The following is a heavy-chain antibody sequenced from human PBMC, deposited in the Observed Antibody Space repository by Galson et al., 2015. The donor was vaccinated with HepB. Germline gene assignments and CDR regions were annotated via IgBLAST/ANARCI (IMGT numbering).Heavy chain of an antibody. Sequence: SLRLSCAASGFTFSDFYMSWIRQAPGKGLEWVSLISSSGYTIYYADSVKGRFTISGDNAKNSLYLQMNSLRAEDTAVYYCARTYYDFWSGVDAFDIWGQGTVLTVSS. CDR2: ISSSGYTI. J-gene: IGHJ3*02. CDR3: ARTYYDFWSGVDAFDI. D-gene: IGHD3-3*01. V-gene: IGHV3-11*01. CDR1: GFTFSDFY.